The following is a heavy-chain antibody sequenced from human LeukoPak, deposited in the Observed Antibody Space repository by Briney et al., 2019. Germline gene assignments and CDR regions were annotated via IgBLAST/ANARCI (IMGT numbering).Heavy chain of an antibody. J-gene: IGHJ4*02. D-gene: IGHD4-17*01. CDR1: GFTFSDYY. V-gene: IGHV3-11*03. CDR2: ISGSGSGA. CDR3: ARGLTTVTSLASY. Sequence: GGSLRLSCAASGFTFSDYYMNWTRQAPGKGLEWVSYISGSGSGANYADSVKGRFTISRDNAKNSLYLQMNSLGAEDTAMYYCARGLTTVTSLASYWGQGTLVTVSS.